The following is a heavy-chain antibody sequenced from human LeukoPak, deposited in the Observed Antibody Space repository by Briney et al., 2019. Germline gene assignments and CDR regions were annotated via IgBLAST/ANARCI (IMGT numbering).Heavy chain of an antibody. V-gene: IGHV3-74*01. D-gene: IGHD6-13*01. CDR2: INIAGSST. Sequence: PGGSLRLSCAASGFTFSSYWMHWVRQAPGKGLVWVSRINIAGSSTSYADSVKGRFTISRDNAKNTLYLQMNSLRVEDTAVYYCARAAIAATGTSPDYWGQGTLVTVSA. CDR3: ARAAIAATGTSPDY. CDR1: GFTFSSYW. J-gene: IGHJ4*02.